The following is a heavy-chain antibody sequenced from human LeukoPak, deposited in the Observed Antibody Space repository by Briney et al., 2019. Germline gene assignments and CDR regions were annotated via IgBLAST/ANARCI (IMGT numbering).Heavy chain of an antibody. D-gene: IGHD3-22*01. J-gene: IGHJ3*02. CDR2: INAGNGNT. V-gene: IGHV1-3*03. CDR1: GYTFTSYA. Sequence: GASVKVSCKASGYTFTSYAMHWVRQAPGQRLEWMGWINAGNGNTKYSQEFQGRVTITRDTSASTAYVELSSLRSEDMAVYYCARDLLPKYYYDSSGYYSDAFDIWGQGTMVTVSS. CDR3: ARDLLPKYYYDSSGYYSDAFDI.